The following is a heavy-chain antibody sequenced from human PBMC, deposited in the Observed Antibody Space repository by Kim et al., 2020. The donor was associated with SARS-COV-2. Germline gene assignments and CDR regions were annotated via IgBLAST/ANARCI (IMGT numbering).Heavy chain of an antibody. D-gene: IGHD1-26*01. V-gene: IGHV1-69*04. Sequence: NYAQRFQGSVTITADKSTSTAYMELSSLRSEDTAVYYCARDRGQWEPLDYWGQGTLVTVSS. CDR3: ARDRGQWEPLDY. J-gene: IGHJ4*02.